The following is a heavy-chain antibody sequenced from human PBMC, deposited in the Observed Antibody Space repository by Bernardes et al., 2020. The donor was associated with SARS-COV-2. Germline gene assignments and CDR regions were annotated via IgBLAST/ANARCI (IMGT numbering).Heavy chain of an antibody. J-gene: IGHJ4*02. V-gene: IGHV3-7*01. CDR1: GFTFSTFW. CDR3: ARIYSTSSFDFDY. Sequence: GGSLRLSCAASGFTFSTFWMTWVRQAPGKGLEWVANINQDGSETFYVDSVKDRFTISRDNAKNSLFMEMNTLRAEDTAVYYCARIYSTSSFDFDYWGQGTLVTVSS. D-gene: IGHD6-6*01. CDR2: INQDGSET.